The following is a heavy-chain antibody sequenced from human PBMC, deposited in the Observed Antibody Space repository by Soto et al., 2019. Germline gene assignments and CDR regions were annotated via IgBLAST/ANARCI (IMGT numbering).Heavy chain of an antibody. CDR2: MNPNSGNT. D-gene: IGHD4-17*01. Sequence: QVQLVQSGAEVKKPGASVKVSCKASGYTFTSYDINWVRQATGQGFEYLGWMNPNSGNTCYVKKFQGRVTMTRDTYMSTAYMQLSSLRSEDTAVYDCARGIHYGDYSRGFDHWGPGTLVTVSS. CDR1: GYTFTSYD. V-gene: IGHV1-8*01. J-gene: IGHJ5*02. CDR3: ARGIHYGDYSRGFDH.